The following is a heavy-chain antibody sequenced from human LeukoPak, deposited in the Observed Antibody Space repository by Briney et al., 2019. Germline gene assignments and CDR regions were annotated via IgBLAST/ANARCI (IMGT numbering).Heavy chain of an antibody. Sequence: SETLSLTCAVYGGSFSGYYWSWIRQPPGKGLEWNGEINHSGSTNYNPSLKSRVTISVDTSKNQFSLKPRSVTAADTAVYYCARALSTRDGYNYGFDYWGQGTLVTVSS. V-gene: IGHV4-34*01. CDR1: GGSFSGYY. CDR2: INHSGST. J-gene: IGHJ4*02. CDR3: ARALSTRDGYNYGFDY. D-gene: IGHD5-24*01.